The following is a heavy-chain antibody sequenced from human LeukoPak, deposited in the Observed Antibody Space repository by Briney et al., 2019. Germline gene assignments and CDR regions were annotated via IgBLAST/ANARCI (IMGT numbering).Heavy chain of an antibody. CDR3: ASSGWYGNWFDP. CDR1: GGSISSYY. D-gene: IGHD6-19*01. CDR2: IYYSGST. V-gene: IGHV4-59*01. J-gene: IGHJ5*02. Sequence: SETLSLTCTVSGGSISSYYWSWIRQPPGKGLEWIGYIYYSGSTNYNPSLKSRVTISVDTSKNQFSLKLSSVTAADTAVYYCASSGWYGNWFDPWGQGTLVTVSS.